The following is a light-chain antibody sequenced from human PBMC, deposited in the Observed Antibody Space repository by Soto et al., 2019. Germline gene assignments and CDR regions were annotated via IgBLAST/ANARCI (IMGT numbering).Light chain of an antibody. CDR2: GAS. CDR3: QQYNSSPPDT. CDR1: QSVRNNN. Sequence: EIVLTQSPGTLSLSPGEGATLSCRASQSVRNNNLAWYQQKPGQAPRLLIYGASRRATGIPDRFSGSGSGTDCTLTISSLEPEDFAVYYCQQYNSSPPDTFGQGTKLEIK. V-gene: IGKV3-20*01. J-gene: IGKJ2*01.